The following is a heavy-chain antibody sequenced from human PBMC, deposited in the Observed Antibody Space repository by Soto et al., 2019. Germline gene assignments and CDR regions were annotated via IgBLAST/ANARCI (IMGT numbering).Heavy chain of an antibody. J-gene: IGHJ4*01. CDR3: ARAAPLTDPKYSSSWYLPGTAVDY. CDR2: ISAYNGNT. CDR1: GYTFTSYG. D-gene: IGHD6-13*01. Sequence: ASVKVSCKASGYTFTSYGISWVRQAPGQGLEWMGWISAYNGNTNYAQKLQGRVTMTTDTSTSTAYMELRSLRSDDTAVYYCARAAPLTDPKYSSSWYLPGTAVDYWGHVTLVTDYS. V-gene: IGHV1-18*04.